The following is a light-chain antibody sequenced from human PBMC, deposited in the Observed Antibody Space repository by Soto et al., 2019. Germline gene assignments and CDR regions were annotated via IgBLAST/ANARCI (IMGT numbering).Light chain of an antibody. J-gene: IGLJ1*01. CDR1: SSDVGGYNY. CDR3: SSYAGRNNYV. Sequence: QSVLTQPPSASGSPGRSVTISCTGTSSDVGGYNYVSWYQQHPGKAPKLIIYEVTKRPSGVPARFSGSKSGNTASLTVSGLQADDEADYYCSSYAGRNNYVFGTGTKVTVL. CDR2: EVT. V-gene: IGLV2-8*01.